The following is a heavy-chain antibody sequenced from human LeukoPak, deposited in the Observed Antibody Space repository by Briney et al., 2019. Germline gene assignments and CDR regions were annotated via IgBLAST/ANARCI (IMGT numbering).Heavy chain of an antibody. CDR1: DGSISSYY. CDR2: IYTSGST. J-gene: IGHJ3*02. Sequence: SETLFLTCTVSDGSISSYYWSWIRQPAGKGLEWIGRIYTSGSTNYNPSLKSRVTISVDTSKNQFSLKLSSVTAADTAVYYCAEDSSSWTNDAFDIWGQGTMVTVSS. D-gene: IGHD6-13*01. V-gene: IGHV4-4*07. CDR3: AEDSSSWTNDAFDI.